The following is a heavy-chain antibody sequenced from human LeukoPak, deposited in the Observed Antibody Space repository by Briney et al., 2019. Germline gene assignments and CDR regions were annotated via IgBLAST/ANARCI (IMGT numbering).Heavy chain of an antibody. Sequence: GGSLRLSRAASGFTFRSYSLNWVRQAPGKGLEWVSSISTSSIYIYNADSVKGRFTISRDNAKNSLSLQMNSLRVEDTAIYFCAKDVLTVARRGFDSWGPGTLVTVSS. J-gene: IGHJ4*02. CDR1: GFTFRSYS. V-gene: IGHV3-21*01. D-gene: IGHD6-6*01. CDR2: ISTSSIYI. CDR3: AKDVLTVARRGFDS.